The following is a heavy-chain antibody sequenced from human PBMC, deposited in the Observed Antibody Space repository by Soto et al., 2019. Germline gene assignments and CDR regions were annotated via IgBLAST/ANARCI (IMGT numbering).Heavy chain of an antibody. D-gene: IGHD3-22*01. V-gene: IGHV1-69*13. CDR1: GGTFSSYA. CDR2: IIPIFGTA. J-gene: IGHJ5*02. CDR3: ASKQNYYDSSGPKNWFDP. Sequence: GASVKVSCKASGGTFSSYAISWVRQAPGQGLEWMGGIIPIFGTANYAQKFQGRVTITADESTSTAYMELSSLRSEDTAVYYCASKQNYYDSSGPKNWFDPWGQGTLVTVSS.